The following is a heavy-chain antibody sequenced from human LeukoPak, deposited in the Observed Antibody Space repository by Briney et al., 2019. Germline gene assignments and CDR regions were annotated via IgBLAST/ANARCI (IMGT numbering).Heavy chain of an antibody. CDR2: ISGSGGST. CDR3: AKSPGLGGYDRFNYFDY. D-gene: IGHD5-12*01. V-gene: IGHV3-23*01. Sequence: GGSLRLCCAASGCTFSSYGMSWVRQAPGKGLEWVSAISGSGGSTYYADSVKGRFSISRDNSKNTLYLQMNSLRAEDTAVYYCAKSPGLGGYDRFNYFDYWGQGTLVTVSS. CDR1: GCTFSSYG. J-gene: IGHJ4*02.